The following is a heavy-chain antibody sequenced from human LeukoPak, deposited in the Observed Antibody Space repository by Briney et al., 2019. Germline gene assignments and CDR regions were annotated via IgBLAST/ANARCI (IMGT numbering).Heavy chain of an antibody. J-gene: IGHJ4*02. D-gene: IGHD6-19*01. CDR3: ATFGGSVSSEELCDY. Sequence: SETLSLTCAVYGGSFSGYYWSWIRQPPGKGLEWIGEINHSGSTNYNPSLKSRVTISVDTSKNQFSLKLSSVTAADTAVYYCATFGGSVSSEELCDYWGQGTLVTVSS. V-gene: IGHV4-34*01. CDR1: GGSFSGYY. CDR2: INHSGST.